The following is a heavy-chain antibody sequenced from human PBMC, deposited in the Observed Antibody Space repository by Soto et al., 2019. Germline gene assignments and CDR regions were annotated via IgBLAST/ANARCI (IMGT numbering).Heavy chain of an antibody. Sequence: KPSETLSLTCSVSGDSMSSGAYYWSWIRQHPGKGLEWIAYIYHSGDTHYNPSLRSRITISVDTSKNQFSLKLTSMTDADTAVYYCASTYSGYLDNWGQGTLVTVSS. V-gene: IGHV4-31*03. J-gene: IGHJ4*02. CDR1: GDSMSSGAYY. CDR3: ASTYSGYLDN. D-gene: IGHD3-22*01. CDR2: IYHSGDT.